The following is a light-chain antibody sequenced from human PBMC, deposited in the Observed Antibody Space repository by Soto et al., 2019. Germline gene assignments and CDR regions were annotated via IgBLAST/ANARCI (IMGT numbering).Light chain of an antibody. V-gene: IGKV1-5*01. CDR3: QQYNSYSTWT. J-gene: IGKJ1*01. CDR2: DAS. CDR1: QSINSW. Sequence: DIQMTQSPSTLSASVGDRVTITCRASQSINSWLAWYQQKPGKAPKLLIYDASSLESGVPSRFSGSGSGTEFTLTISSLQPDDFATYYCQQYNSYSTWTFGQGTKVDIK.